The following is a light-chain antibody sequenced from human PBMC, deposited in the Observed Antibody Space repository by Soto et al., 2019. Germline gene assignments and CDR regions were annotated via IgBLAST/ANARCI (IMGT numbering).Light chain of an antibody. J-gene: IGLJ2*01. CDR1: SSNIGNNY. Sequence: QSVLTQPPSVSAAPGQYVTISCSGSSSNIGNNYVCCYQQSPGTAPNILIYENNKRPSGIPHRFSGSKSGTSATRSITGLQTGDEADYYCGTSDSSLSGGVFGGGTKLTVL. V-gene: IGLV1-51*02. CDR2: ENN. CDR3: GTSDSSLSGGV.